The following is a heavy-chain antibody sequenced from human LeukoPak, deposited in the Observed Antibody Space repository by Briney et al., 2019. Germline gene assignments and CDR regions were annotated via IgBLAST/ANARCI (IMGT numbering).Heavy chain of an antibody. J-gene: IGHJ4*02. CDR3: AKRCSSTSCCGTFDY. CDR1: GFTFSSYG. Sequence: GGSLRLSCAASGFTFSSYGMHWVRQAPGKGLEWVAVISYDGSNKYYADSVKGRFTISRDNSKNTLYLQMNSLRAEDTAVYYCAKRCSSTSCCGTFDYWGQGTLVTVSS. CDR2: ISYDGSNK. D-gene: IGHD2-2*01. V-gene: IGHV3-30*18.